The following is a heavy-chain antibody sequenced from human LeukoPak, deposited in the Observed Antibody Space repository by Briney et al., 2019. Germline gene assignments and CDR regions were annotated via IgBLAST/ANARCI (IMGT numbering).Heavy chain of an antibody. D-gene: IGHD3-22*01. J-gene: IGHJ4*02. CDR2: INPSGGST. Sequence: ASVKVSCKASGYTFTSYYMHWVRQAPGQGLEWMGIINPSGGSTRYAQKFQGRVTMTRDTSTSTVYMELSSLRSEDTAVYYCARDFYYYDSSGYYSPHYFDYWGQGTLVTVSS. CDR1: GYTFTSYY. V-gene: IGHV1-46*01. CDR3: ARDFYYYDSSGYYSPHYFDY.